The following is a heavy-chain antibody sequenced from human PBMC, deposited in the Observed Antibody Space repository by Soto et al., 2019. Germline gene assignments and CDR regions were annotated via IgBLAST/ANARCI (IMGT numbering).Heavy chain of an antibody. V-gene: IGHV1-69*13. Sequence: ASVKVSCKAPGGTFSSYAISWVRQAPGQGLEWMGEIIPIFGTANYAQKFQGRVTITADESTSTAYMELSSLRSEDTAVYYCARDRGPSSGYYPYWFDPWG. CDR2: IIPIFGTA. D-gene: IGHD3-22*01. CDR1: GGTFSSYA. CDR3: ARDRGPSSGYYPYWFDP. J-gene: IGHJ5*02.